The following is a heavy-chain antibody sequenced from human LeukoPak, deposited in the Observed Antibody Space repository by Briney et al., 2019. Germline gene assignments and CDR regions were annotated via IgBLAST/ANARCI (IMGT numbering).Heavy chain of an antibody. J-gene: IGHJ3*02. V-gene: IGHV1-2*02. CDR2: INPNSGGT. Sequence: ASVKVSCKASGYTFTGYYMHWVRQAPGQGLEWMGWINPNSGGTNYAQEFQGRVTMTRDTSISTAYMELSRLRSDDTAVYYCARLGKGDYGDFLDRYAFDIWGQGTMVTVSP. CDR3: ARLGKGDYGDFLDRYAFDI. D-gene: IGHD4-17*01. CDR1: GYTFTGYY.